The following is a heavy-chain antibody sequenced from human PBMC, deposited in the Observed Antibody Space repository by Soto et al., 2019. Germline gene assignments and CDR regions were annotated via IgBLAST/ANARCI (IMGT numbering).Heavy chain of an antibody. D-gene: IGHD5-18*01. V-gene: IGHV2-5*02. J-gene: IGHJ3*02. CDR1: GFSLSTSGVG. CDR2: IYWDDDK. CDR3: AHRDTAMVTNLRRGPAFDI. Sequence: SGPTLVKPTQTLTLTCTFSGFSLSTSGVGVGWIRQPPGKALEWLALIYWDDDKRYSPSLKSRLTITKDTSKNQVVLTMTNMDPVDTATYYCAHRDTAMVTNLRRGPAFDIWGQGTMVTVSS.